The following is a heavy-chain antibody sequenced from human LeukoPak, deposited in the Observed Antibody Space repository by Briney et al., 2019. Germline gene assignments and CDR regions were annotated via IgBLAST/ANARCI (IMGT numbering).Heavy chain of an antibody. CDR3: ARESVVRGAPLLLL. J-gene: IGHJ4*02. CDR1: GFTFSSYG. Sequence: GRSLRLSCAASGFTFSSYGMHWVRQAPGKGLEWVAVIWYDGSNKYYADSVKGRFTISRDNSKNTLYLQMNSLRAEDTAVYYCARESVVRGAPLLLLWGQGTLVTVSS. CDR2: IWYDGSNK. D-gene: IGHD3-10*01. V-gene: IGHV3-33*01.